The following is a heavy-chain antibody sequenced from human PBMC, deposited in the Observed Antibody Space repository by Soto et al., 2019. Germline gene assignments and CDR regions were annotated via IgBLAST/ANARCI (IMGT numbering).Heavy chain of an antibody. Sequence: QPGGSLRLSCAASGFTFSSYSMHWVRQAPGKGLEWVAVLSYDGVKAYYADSVKGRFTISRDNSKNTLYLQMNSLRPDDTAVYYCAKVYGYSFDYWGQGTLVTVSS. D-gene: IGHD4-4*01. J-gene: IGHJ4*02. CDR3: AKVYGYSFDY. CDR1: GFTFSSYS. V-gene: IGHV3-30*18. CDR2: LSYDGVKA.